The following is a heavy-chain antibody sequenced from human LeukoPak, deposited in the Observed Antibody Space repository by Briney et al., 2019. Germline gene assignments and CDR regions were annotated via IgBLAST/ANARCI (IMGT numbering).Heavy chain of an antibody. V-gene: IGHV3-30*02. J-gene: IGHJ4*02. CDR3: AKDPQWLSPVDY. Sequence: GGSLRLSCAASGFTFSTYAISWVRQAPGKGLEWVAFIRYDGSDKYYADSVKGRFTISRDNSKNTLDLQMNSLRAEDTAVYYCAKDPQWLSPVDYWGQGTLVTVSS. CDR2: IRYDGSDK. CDR1: GFTFSTYA. D-gene: IGHD6-19*01.